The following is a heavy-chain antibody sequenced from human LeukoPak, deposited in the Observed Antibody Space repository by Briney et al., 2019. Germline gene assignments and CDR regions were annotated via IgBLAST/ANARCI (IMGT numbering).Heavy chain of an antibody. D-gene: IGHD2-21*01. Sequence: SGTLSLTCTVSVGSISSTIYYWGWIRQPPGKGLEWIGSFSYSGNTFYNSSLTSRVSISEDTSKNQFSLKLTSVTAADTAVYYCARPPLLWGQGILVTVSS. CDR1: VGSISSTIYY. CDR3: ARPPLL. CDR2: FSYSGNT. V-gene: IGHV4-39*01. J-gene: IGHJ4*02.